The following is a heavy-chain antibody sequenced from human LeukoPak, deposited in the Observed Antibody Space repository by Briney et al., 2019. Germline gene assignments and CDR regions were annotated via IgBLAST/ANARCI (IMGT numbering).Heavy chain of an antibody. CDR1: GYSFTSYW. J-gene: IGHJ6*03. CDR3: ARQAYVGITIFGVVITPPYYCYMDV. V-gene: IGHV5-51*01. Sequence: GESLKISCKGSGYSFTSYWIGWVRQMPGKGLEWMGIIYPGDSDTRYSPSFQGQVTISADKSISTAYLQWSSLKASDTAMYYCARQAYVGITIFGVVITPPYYCYMDVWGKGTTVTVSS. CDR2: IYPGDSDT. D-gene: IGHD3-3*01.